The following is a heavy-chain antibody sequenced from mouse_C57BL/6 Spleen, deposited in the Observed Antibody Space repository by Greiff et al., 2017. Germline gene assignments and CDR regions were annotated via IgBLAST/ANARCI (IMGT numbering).Heavy chain of an antibody. D-gene: IGHD2-4*01. Sequence: VMLVESGPGLVAPSQSLSITCTVSGFSLTSYGVHWVRQPPGKGLEWLVVIWSDGSTTYNSALKSRLSISKDNSKSQVFLKMNSLQTDDTAMYYCARQGLRQGYYAMDDWGQGTSVTVAS. CDR3: ARQGLRQGYYAMDD. CDR1: GFSLTSYG. CDR2: IWSDGST. J-gene: IGHJ4*01. V-gene: IGHV2-6-1*01.